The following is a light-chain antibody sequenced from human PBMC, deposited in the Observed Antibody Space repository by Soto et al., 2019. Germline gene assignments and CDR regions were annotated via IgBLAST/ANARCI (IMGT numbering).Light chain of an antibody. CDR1: QSVSTSY. CDR3: QQYGSSSWT. CDR2: GAS. Sequence: ESVLTQSAGTLSLSPGERATLSCRASQSVSTSYLAWYQQKPGQAPRLLIYGASSRATGIPDRFSGSGSGTDFTLTINRLEPEDFAVYYCQQYGSSSWTFGQGTKV. J-gene: IGKJ1*01. V-gene: IGKV3-20*01.